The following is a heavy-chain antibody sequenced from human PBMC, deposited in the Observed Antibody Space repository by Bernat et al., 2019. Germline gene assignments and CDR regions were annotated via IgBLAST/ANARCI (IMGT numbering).Heavy chain of an antibody. CDR3: ARDPDVYGDSLTWFDT. CDR2: INPKSGDT. J-gene: IGHJ5*02. D-gene: IGHD4-17*01. Sequence: QVQLVQSGTEVKKPGASVKVSCKASGYTFTGYYMHWVRQAPGQGLEYMGWINPKSGDTHYTQNFQGRVTMTRDTSIRTVYMEASRLRSDDTAVYFCARDPDVYGDSLTWFDTWGQGTLVAVSS. V-gene: IGHV1-2*02. CDR1: GYTFTGYY.